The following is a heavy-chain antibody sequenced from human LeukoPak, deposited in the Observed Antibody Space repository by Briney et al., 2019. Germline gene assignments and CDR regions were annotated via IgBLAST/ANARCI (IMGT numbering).Heavy chain of an antibody. V-gene: IGHV3-23*01. Sequence: GGSLRLSCAASGFTFSNFAMSWVRRTPGKGLEWVSGIINSGNTLYGDSVKGRFTISRDNSKNTLYLEMNSLRAEDTAIYYCAKMKGHPLPKYYMDVWGQGTTVTVSS. CDR2: IINSGNT. CDR3: AKMKGHPLPKYYMDV. D-gene: IGHD1-26*01. J-gene: IGHJ6*01. CDR1: GFTFSNFA.